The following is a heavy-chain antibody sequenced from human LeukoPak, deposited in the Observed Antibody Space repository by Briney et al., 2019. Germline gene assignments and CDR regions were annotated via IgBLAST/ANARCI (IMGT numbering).Heavy chain of an antibody. Sequence: ASVKVSCKASGYTFTGYYMHWVRQAPGQGLEWMGWINPNSGGTNYAQKFQGRVTMTRDTSISTAYMELSRLRSDDTAVYYCGRRPYYCSSTSCYTWSYYDFWSGYRNRDAFDIWGQGTMVTVSS. CDR1: GYTFTGYY. CDR3: GRRPYYCSSTSCYTWSYYDFWSGYRNRDAFDI. V-gene: IGHV1-2*02. J-gene: IGHJ3*02. CDR2: INPNSGGT. D-gene: IGHD2-2*02.